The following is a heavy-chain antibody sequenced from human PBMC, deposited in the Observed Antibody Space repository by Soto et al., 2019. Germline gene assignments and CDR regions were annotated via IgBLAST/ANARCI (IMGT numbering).Heavy chain of an antibody. V-gene: IGHV4-39*07. Sequence: SETLSLTCTVSGGSISSSSYYWGWIRQPPGKGLEWIGSIYYSGSTYYNPSLKSRVTISVDTSKNQFSLKLSSVTAADTAVYYCARDVPVKSIVGAIQLDYWGQGTLVTVSS. CDR2: IYYSGST. J-gene: IGHJ4*02. CDR1: GGSISSSSYY. D-gene: IGHD1-26*01. CDR3: ARDVPVKSIVGAIQLDY.